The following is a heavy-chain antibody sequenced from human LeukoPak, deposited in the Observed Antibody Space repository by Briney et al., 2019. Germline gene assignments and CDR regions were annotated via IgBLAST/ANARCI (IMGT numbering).Heavy chain of an antibody. Sequence: ASVKVSCKASGYTFTSYAMNWVRQAPGQGLEWMGWINPNSGGTNYAQKFQGRVTMTGDTSISTAYMELSRLRSDDTAVYYCARGGQYSYGRINAFDIWGQGTMVTVSS. D-gene: IGHD5-18*01. CDR1: GYTFTSYA. V-gene: IGHV1-2*02. CDR3: ARGGQYSYGRINAFDI. J-gene: IGHJ3*02. CDR2: INPNSGGT.